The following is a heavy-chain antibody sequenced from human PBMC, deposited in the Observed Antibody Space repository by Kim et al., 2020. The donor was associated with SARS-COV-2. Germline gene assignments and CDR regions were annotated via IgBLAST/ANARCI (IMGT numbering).Heavy chain of an antibody. D-gene: IGHD4-17*01. J-gene: IGHJ4*02. CDR3: AKDAYGDYGMVDY. V-gene: IGHV3-23*01. Sequence: YADSVKGRLTISRDNSKNTLYLQMNSLRVEDTVVYYCAKDAYGDYGMVDYWGQGILVTVSS.